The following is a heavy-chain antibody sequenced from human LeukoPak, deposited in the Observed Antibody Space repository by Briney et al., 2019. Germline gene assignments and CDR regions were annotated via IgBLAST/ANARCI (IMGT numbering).Heavy chain of an antibody. CDR3: AKDPERWLQLRLGFSD. CDR2: ISGSGGNT. Sequence: GGSLRLSCAASGFTFSSYGMSWVRQAPGKGLEWVSGISGSGGNTYYADSVKGRFTISRDNSKNTLYLQMNSLRAEDTAVYYRAKDPERWLQLRLGFSDWGQGTLVTVSS. V-gene: IGHV3-23*01. CDR1: GFTFSSYG. J-gene: IGHJ4*02. D-gene: IGHD5-24*01.